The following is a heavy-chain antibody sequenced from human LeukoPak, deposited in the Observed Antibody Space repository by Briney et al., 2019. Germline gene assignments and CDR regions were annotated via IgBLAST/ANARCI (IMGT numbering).Heavy chain of an antibody. CDR3: AKDTGSSYECFSYYFDY. CDR1: GFTISSNG. CDR2: TSGSAGST. J-gene: IGHJ4*02. D-gene: IGHD5-12*01. V-gene: IGHV3-23*01. Sequence: AGTLRLSCAASGFTISSNGMIWLGHAPGKGLVWGLATSGSAGSTSYEDSVRGRFTVDKANSKNTLDLHRQSLKAEDMAVYSSAKDTGSSYECFSYYFDYWGQGTLVTVSS.